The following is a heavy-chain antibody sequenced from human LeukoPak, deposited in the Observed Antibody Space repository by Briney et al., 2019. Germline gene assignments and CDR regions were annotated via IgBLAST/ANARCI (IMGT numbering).Heavy chain of an antibody. CDR1: GFAFTSHG. Sequence: GRPLRLSSAASGFAFTSHGMSWVRPAPGKGLEWVSTISGSCDNTYYADSVKGRFTISRDNSKNTLYLQMNSLRAEDTAVYYCAKDTSGWPFDYWGQGTPVTVSS. CDR2: ISGSCDNT. CDR3: AKDTSGWPFDY. J-gene: IGHJ4*02. D-gene: IGHD6-19*01. V-gene: IGHV3-23*01.